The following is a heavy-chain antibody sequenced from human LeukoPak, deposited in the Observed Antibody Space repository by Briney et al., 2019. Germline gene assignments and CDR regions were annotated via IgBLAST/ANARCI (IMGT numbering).Heavy chain of an antibody. D-gene: IGHD2-21*02. CDR1: GGSFSGYC. V-gene: IGHV4-34*01. J-gene: IGHJ4*02. CDR2: INHSGST. CDR3: AREAYCGGDCYSGSSY. Sequence: SETLSLTCAVYGGSFSGYCWSWIRQPPGKGLEWIGEINHSGSTNYNPSLKSRVTISVDTSKNQFSLKLSSVTAADTAVYYCAREAYCGGDCYSGSSYWGQGTLVTVSS.